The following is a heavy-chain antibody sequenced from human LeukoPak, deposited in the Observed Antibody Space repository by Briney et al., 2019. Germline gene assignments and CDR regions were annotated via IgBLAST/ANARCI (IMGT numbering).Heavy chain of an antibody. D-gene: IGHD6-13*01. Sequence: SETLSLTCTVSGASISNYYCSWIRQSPGKGLEWIGYIYYSGTTNYNPSLKSRVTISVDTSKNQFSLKLTSVTAADTAVYYCARVGSYSFDYWGRGTLVTVSA. V-gene: IGHV4-59*08. J-gene: IGHJ4*02. CDR3: ARVGSYSFDY. CDR2: IYYSGTT. CDR1: GASISNYY.